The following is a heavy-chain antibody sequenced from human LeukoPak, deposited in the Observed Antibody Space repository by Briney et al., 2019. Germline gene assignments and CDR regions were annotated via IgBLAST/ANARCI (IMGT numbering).Heavy chain of an antibody. CDR2: ISWNSGSI. Sequence: PGRSLRLSCAASGFTFDDYAMHWVRQAPGKGLEWVSGISWNSGSIGYADSVKGRFTISRDNAKNSLYLQMNSLRAEDTVLYYCAKDIEGPLRGPFDYWGQGTLVTVSS. CDR3: AKDIEGPLRGPFDY. V-gene: IGHV3-9*01. J-gene: IGHJ4*02. D-gene: IGHD3-16*01. CDR1: GFTFDDYA.